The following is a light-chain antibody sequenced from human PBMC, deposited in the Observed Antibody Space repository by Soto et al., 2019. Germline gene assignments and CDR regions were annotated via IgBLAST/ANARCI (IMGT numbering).Light chain of an antibody. CDR1: QRVSNNY. J-gene: IGKJ4*01. CDR3: QQYGSSPPVT. CDR2: GAS. V-gene: IGKV3-20*01. Sequence: EIVLTQSPGTLSLSPGERATLSCRASQRVSNNYLAWYQQNPGQAPRLLIYGASSRATGIPDRFSGSGSGTGFTLTISRLGPEDCAVYYCQQYGSSPPVTVGGGTRVEIK.